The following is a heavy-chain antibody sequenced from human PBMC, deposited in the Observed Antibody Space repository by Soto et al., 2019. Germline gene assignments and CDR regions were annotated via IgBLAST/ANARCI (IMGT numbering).Heavy chain of an antibody. CDR3: AKGGTYLEAFVI. V-gene: IGHV3-23*01. CDR2: ISSRGGNT. J-gene: IGHJ3*02. Sequence: EVQLLESGGGLVQPGGSLRLSCAASGFTFSSYAMSWVRQAPGKGLEWVSGISSRGGNTYHADSVKGRFTISRDNSKNTLYLQMNSLRADDTAVYYCAKGGTYLEAFVIWGQGTVVTVCS. CDR1: GFTFSSYA. D-gene: IGHD3-16*01.